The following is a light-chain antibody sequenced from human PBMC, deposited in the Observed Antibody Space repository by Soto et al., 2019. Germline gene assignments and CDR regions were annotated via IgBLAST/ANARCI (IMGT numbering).Light chain of an antibody. V-gene: IGKV3-15*01. CDR3: QQYNNWPPT. CDR2: GAS. CDR1: QSVSNY. Sequence: EIVMTQSPATLSVSPGERVTLFCRASQSVSNYLAWYQRKPGQAPRLLFSGASTRAIGIPARFSGSGSGTEFTLTISSLQSADFAIYYCQQYNNWPPTFGQGTKVEIK. J-gene: IGKJ1*01.